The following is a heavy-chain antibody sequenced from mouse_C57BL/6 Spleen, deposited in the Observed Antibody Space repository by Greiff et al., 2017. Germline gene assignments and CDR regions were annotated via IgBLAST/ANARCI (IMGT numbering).Heavy chain of an antibody. J-gene: IGHJ4*01. CDR3: ARTYGSIYYAMDY. V-gene: IGHV5-17*01. CDR1: GFTFSDYG. CDR2: ISSGSSTI. Sequence: EVNVVESGGGLVKPGGSLKLSCAASGFTFSDYGMHWVRQAPEKGLEWVAYISSGSSTIYYADTVKGRFTISRDNAKNTLFLQMTSLRSEDTAMYYCARTYGSIYYAMDYWGQGTSVTVSS. D-gene: IGHD1-1*01.